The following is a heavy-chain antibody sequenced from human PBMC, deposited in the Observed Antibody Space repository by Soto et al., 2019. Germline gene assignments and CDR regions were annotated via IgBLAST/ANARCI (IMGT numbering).Heavy chain of an antibody. Sequence: ASVKVSCKAPSDTFTSYYINGVRQAPGRGLEWMGVINPHGGSTAYAQKFKGRVTLTRDTSASTVYMEVSSLTSEDTAMYYCARSSGGNFGLIIEVNNTFAPWGQRTLVTVCS. D-gene: IGHD6-19*01. V-gene: IGHV1-46*01. J-gene: IGHJ5*02. CDR2: INPHGGST. CDR1: SDTFTSYY. CDR3: ARSSGGNFGLIIEVNNTFAP.